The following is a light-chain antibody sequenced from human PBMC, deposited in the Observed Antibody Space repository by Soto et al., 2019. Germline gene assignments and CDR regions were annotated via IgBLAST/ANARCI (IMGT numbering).Light chain of an antibody. J-gene: IGLJ1*01. CDR3: QSYDSSLGV. CDR1: SSNIGAGYD. V-gene: IGLV1-40*01. Sequence: VLTQPPSVSGPPGQRVTIPCTGRSSNIGAGYDVHWYQQLPGTAPKLLIYGNSNRPSGVPDRFSGSKSGTSASLAITGLQAEDEADYYCQSYDSSLGVFGTGTKVTLL. CDR2: GNS.